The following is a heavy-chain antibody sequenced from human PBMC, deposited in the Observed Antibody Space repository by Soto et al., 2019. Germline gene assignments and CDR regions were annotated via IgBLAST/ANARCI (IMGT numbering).Heavy chain of an antibody. D-gene: IGHD5-18*01. Sequence: QVQLVESGGGVVQPGRSLRLSCAASGFTFSSYGMHWVRQAPGKGLEWVAIIWYDGSNKYYAESVKGRFTISRDNSKNTLYLQVNSQRAEDTAVYYCARAGYLSTDYNSFDPWGQGTLVTVSS. CDR1: GFTFSSYG. CDR2: IWYDGSNK. J-gene: IGHJ5*02. CDR3: ARAGYLSTDYNSFDP. V-gene: IGHV3-33*01.